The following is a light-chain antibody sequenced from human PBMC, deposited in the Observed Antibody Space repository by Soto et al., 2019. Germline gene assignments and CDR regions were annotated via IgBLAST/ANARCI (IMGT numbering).Light chain of an antibody. CDR2: EAT. CDR1: SSDIGRYNL. J-gene: IGLJ3*02. V-gene: IGLV2-23*02. Sequence: QSVLTQPASVSGSPGQSITISCTGTSSDIGRYNLVSWYQQHPGKPPKLMIYEATKRPSWVSNRFSGSKSGNTASLTISGLQAEDEADYYCSLYASTNTFMSGGGTKVTVL. CDR3: SLYASTNTFM.